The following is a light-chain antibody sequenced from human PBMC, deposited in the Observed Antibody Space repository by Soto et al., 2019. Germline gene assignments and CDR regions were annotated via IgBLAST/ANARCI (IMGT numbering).Light chain of an antibody. CDR1: SSDVGGYNY. CDR2: EVS. CDR3: RSYSSSSTHA. V-gene: IGLV2-14*01. Sequence: QSALTQPASVSGSPGQSITISCTGTSSDVGGYNYVSWYQQHPGKAPKLMIYEVSNRPSGVSNRFSGSKSGNTASLTISGLQAEDEADYYCRSYSSSSTHAFGGGTKVTVL. J-gene: IGLJ2*01.